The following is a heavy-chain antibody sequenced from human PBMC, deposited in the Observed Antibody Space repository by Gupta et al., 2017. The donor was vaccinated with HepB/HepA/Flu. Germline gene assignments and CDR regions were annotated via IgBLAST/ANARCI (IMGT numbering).Heavy chain of an antibody. CDR3: AKGHRNNWNYVPYFDY. J-gene: IGHJ4*02. D-gene: IGHD1-7*01. V-gene: IGHV3-23*01. CDR2: VSGSGDRT. CDR1: GFRFYDSA. Sequence: EVPLLECVGDLVQPGGSLRLSCAPSGFRFYDSALSWVRQCLGKGREWVSGVSGSGDRTFYADSVKGRFTISRDDVRNTLYLQMNSLSAEDTAIYYWAKGHRNNWNYVPYFDYWGQGTLVTVSS.